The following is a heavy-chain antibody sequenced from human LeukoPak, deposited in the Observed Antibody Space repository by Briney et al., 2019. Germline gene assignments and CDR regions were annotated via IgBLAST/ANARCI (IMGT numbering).Heavy chain of an antibody. Sequence: PGGSLRLSCAASGFTFTTYAMAWVRQAPGKGREGVSLITAGDGDTYYADSVKGRFTVSRDNSTNTLYLQMNSLRAEDTAVYFCAKDGGVSGMFRAFDYWGQGTLVTVSS. J-gene: IGHJ4*02. CDR2: ITAGDGDT. CDR1: GFTFTTYA. V-gene: IGHV3-23*01. CDR3: AKDGGVSGMFRAFDY. D-gene: IGHD6-19*01.